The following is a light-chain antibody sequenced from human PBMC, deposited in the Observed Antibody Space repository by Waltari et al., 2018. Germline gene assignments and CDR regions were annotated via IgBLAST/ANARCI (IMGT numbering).Light chain of an antibody. CDR3: QQYDYWPLT. CDR2: GTS. J-gene: IGKJ1*01. CDR1: RSLRST. Sequence: SCRASRSLRSTFAWFQQKPGQPPRLLIFGTSTRATGVPARFSGSGSVTEFSLTISSLQPEDFATYYCQQYDYWPLTFGQGTRVEAK. V-gene: IGKV3D-15*01.